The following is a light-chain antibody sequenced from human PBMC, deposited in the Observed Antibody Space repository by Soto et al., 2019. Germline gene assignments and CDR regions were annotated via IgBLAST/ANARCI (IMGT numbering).Light chain of an antibody. Sequence: VLTQFPATLSLSPGERATLSCRASQSVRGNLAWYQQKPGQAPRLLIYDSSTRAAGIPLRFSGTGSGTDFTLTVTSLQYEDFAVYFCQQYNHWPPLTFGGGTRVEIK. V-gene: IGKV3-15*01. CDR3: QQYNHWPPLT. J-gene: IGKJ4*01. CDR1: QSVRGN. CDR2: DSS.